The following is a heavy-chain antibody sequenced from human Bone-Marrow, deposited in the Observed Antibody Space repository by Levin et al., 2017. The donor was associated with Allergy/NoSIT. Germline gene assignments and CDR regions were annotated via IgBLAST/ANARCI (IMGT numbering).Heavy chain of an antibody. CDR2: IYSGGSS. Sequence: GESLKISCAASGFTVSSNYMSWVRQAPGKGLEWVSVIYSGGSSYYADSVKGRFTISRDNSKNTLYLQMYILRAEDTAVYYCARAPGTTWPYYFDYWGQGILVTVSS. CDR3: ARAPGTTWPYYFDY. CDR1: GFTVSSNY. V-gene: IGHV3-66*01. D-gene: IGHD1-1*01. J-gene: IGHJ4*02.